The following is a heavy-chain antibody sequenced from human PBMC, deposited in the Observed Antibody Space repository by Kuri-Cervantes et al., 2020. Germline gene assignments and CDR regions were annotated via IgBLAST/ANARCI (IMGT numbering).Heavy chain of an antibody. CDR2: INPSGGST. CDR3: ARDDKLDCTGGVCYVFGY. Sequence: ASVKVSCKASGYTFTSYYMHWVRQAPGQGLEWMGIINPSGGSTSYAQKFQGRVTITRDTSASTAYMELSSLRSEDTAVYYCARDDKLDCTGGVCYVFGYWGQGTLVTVSS. V-gene: IGHV1-46*01. CDR1: GYTFTSYY. J-gene: IGHJ4*02. D-gene: IGHD2-8*02.